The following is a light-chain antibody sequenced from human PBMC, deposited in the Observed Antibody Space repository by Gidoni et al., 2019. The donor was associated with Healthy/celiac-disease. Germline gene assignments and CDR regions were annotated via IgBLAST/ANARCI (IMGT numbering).Light chain of an antibody. CDR1: KLGDKY. J-gene: IGLJ2*01. Sequence: SYELTQPPSVPVSPGQTASINCSGDKLGDKYACWYQQKPGQSPVLVICQDSKRPAGIPERFSGSNSGNTATLTISGTQAMDEADYYCQAWDSSTADVVFGGGTKLTV. CDR2: QDS. V-gene: IGLV3-1*01. CDR3: QAWDSSTADVV.